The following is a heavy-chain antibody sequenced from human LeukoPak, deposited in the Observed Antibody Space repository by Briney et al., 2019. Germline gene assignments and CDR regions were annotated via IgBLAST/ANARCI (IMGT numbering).Heavy chain of an antibody. V-gene: IGHV1-2*02. J-gene: IGHJ4*02. Sequence: ASVKVSCKTSGYSFSDNYMHWVRQAPGQGLEWMGWINPNSGDTNYAQKFQGRVTMTRDASISTVYLELSRLRSDDTAVYYCAREVYGDSSFDYWGQGTLATVSS. CDR1: GYSFSDNY. CDR3: AREVYGDSSFDY. D-gene: IGHD4-17*01. CDR2: INPNSGDT.